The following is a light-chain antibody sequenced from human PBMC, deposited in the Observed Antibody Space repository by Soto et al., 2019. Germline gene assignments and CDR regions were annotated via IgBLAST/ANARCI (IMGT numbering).Light chain of an antibody. CDR2: GAS. V-gene: IGKV3-20*01. J-gene: IGKJ1*01. Sequence: IGWTQSPGTLSLSPEERATLSCRASQSVSSSYLAWYQQHPGQAPRLLIYGASSRATGIPDRFSGSGSGTDFTLTISRLEPEDFAVYYCQQYGSSQWTFGQGTKVDIK. CDR1: QSVSSSY. CDR3: QQYGSSQWT.